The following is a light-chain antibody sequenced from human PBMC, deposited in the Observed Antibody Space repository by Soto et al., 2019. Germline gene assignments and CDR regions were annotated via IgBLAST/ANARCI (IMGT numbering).Light chain of an antibody. CDR1: SSDVGGYDY. J-gene: IGLJ1*01. CDR3: SSHTSGSTRV. V-gene: IGLV2-14*01. CDR2: EVT. Sequence: QSALTQPASVSGSPGQSIAISCTGTSSDVGGYDYVSWYQQQPDKAPKLMIYEVTTRPSGVSNRFSGSKSGNTASLTISGLQAEDEADYYCSSHTSGSTRVFGTGTKLTVL.